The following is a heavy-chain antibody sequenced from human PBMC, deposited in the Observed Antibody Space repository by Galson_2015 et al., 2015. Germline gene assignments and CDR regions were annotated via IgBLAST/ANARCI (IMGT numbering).Heavy chain of an antibody. J-gene: IGHJ6*02. V-gene: IGHV3-23*01. CDR2: IGRSGGNA. CDR1: GFTFSSYA. Sequence: SLRLSCAASGFTFSSYAMSWVRQAPGQGLEWVSAIGRSGGNAHYADNVKGRFTISRDNSTNTLYLQMNSLTAEDTAVYYCANSRDCYYAMDVWGQGTAVTVSS. CDR3: ANSRDCYYAMDV.